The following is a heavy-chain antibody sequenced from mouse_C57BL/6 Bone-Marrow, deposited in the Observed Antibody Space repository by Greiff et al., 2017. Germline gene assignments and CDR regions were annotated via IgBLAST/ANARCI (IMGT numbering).Heavy chain of an antibody. CDR1: GYTFTNYW. V-gene: IGHV1-63*01. CDR3: AGWVWLLEGCDY. D-gene: IGHD2-3*01. Sequence: VQLQQSGAELVRPGTSVKMSCKASGYTFTNYWIGWAKQRPGHGLEWIGDIYPGGGYTNYHEKFKGKATLTADKSSSTSYMQFSSLTSEDAAIYYWAGWVWLLEGCDYWGQGTTLTVSS. CDR2: IYPGGGYT. J-gene: IGHJ2*01.